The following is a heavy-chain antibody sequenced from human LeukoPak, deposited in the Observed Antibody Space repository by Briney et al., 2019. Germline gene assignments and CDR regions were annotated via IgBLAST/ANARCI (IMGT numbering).Heavy chain of an antibody. CDR3: ARTMARGNSAHDGTPAFDY. J-gene: IGHJ4*02. CDR2: INHSGDS. D-gene: IGHD5-12*01. Sequence: SETLSLTCAVYRGSFYGNFWSWIRQSPGKGLEWIGEINHSGDSNYNPSHTSRVTISVDMSKNQFSLRLSSVTAADTAVYYCARTMARGNSAHDGTPAFDYWGQGTLVTVSS. V-gene: IGHV4-34*01. CDR1: RGSFYGNF.